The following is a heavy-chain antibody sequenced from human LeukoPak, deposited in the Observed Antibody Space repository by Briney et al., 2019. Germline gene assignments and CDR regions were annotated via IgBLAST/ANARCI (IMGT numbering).Heavy chain of an antibody. CDR2: ISDIGSI. D-gene: IGHD2/OR15-2a*01. CDR1: GGSISSYY. CDR3: AGHHPRNTVDF. V-gene: IGHV4-59*08. Sequence: PSETLSLTCTVSGGSISSYYWSWIRQPPGKGLEWIAYISDIGSINYNPSLKSRVTISLDTSKNQLSLKLRSVTAADTAVYYCAGHHPRNTVDFWGQGTPVTVSS. J-gene: IGHJ4*02.